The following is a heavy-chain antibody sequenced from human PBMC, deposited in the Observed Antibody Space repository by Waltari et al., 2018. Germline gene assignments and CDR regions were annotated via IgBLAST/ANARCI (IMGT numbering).Heavy chain of an antibody. CDR1: GLPFDDFA. Sequence: EVQLVESGGGLVQPGRSLRLSCAASGLPFDDFAMHSVRPAPGKGLEWVSGISWNSGSIGYADSVKGRFTISRDNAKNSLYLQMNSLRAEDTALYYCAKDVYGDFYYYYGMDVWGQGTTVTVSS. CDR2: ISWNSGSI. V-gene: IGHV3-9*01. J-gene: IGHJ6*02. D-gene: IGHD4-17*01. CDR3: AKDVYGDFYYYYGMDV.